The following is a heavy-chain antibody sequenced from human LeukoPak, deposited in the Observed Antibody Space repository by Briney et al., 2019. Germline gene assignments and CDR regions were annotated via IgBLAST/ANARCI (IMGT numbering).Heavy chain of an antibody. D-gene: IGHD2-15*01. CDR1: GVNLSNYA. CDR3: AKGGISGYLDY. CDR2: ISSSGATT. V-gene: IGHV3-23*01. Sequence: AGGSLRLSCAASGVNLSNYALSWVRQAPGKGLEWISSISSSGATTYYADSVKGRFTISRDNSKSTLSLQMNSLRAEDTAVYYCAKGGISGYLDYWGQATLVTVSS. J-gene: IGHJ4*02.